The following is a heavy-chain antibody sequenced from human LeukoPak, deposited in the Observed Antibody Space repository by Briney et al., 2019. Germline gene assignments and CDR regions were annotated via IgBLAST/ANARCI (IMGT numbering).Heavy chain of an antibody. V-gene: IGHV3-30*18. CDR1: GFTFSSYG. Sequence: PGGSLRLSCAASGFTFSSYGMHWVRQAPGKGLEWVAVISYDGSNKYYADSVKGRFTISRDNSKNTLYLQMNSLRAEDTAVYYCAKKSPDYNWFDPWSQGTLVTVSS. CDR3: AKKSPDYNWFDP. D-gene: IGHD4/OR15-4a*01. J-gene: IGHJ5*02. CDR2: ISYDGSNK.